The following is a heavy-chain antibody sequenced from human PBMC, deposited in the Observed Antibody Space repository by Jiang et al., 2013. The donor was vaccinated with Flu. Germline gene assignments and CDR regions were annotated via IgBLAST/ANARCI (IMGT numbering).Heavy chain of an antibody. Sequence: GSGLVKPSETLSLTCTVSGGSVSSGSYYWSWIRQPPGKGLEWIGYIYYSGSTNYNPSLKSRVTISVDTSKNQFSLKLSSVTAADTAVYYCARDGIYYDSSGYPHDAFDIWAKGQWSPSLQ. D-gene: IGHD3-22*01. CDR2: IYYSGST. CDR3: ARDGIYYDSSGYPHDAFDI. J-gene: IGHJ3*02. V-gene: IGHV4-61*01. CDR1: GGSVSSGSYY.